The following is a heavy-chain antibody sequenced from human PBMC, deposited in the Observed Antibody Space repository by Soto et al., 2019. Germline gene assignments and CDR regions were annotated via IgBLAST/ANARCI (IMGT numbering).Heavy chain of an antibody. CDR1: GYTFTTYD. CDR2: MSPHNGNT. V-gene: IGHV1-8*01. CDR3: ARDHCSSTSCYTAVDY. Sequence: GASVKVSCKASGYTFTTYDIHWVRQATGQGLEWMGWMSPHNGNTGFAQKFRGRVTIDRNTSISTAYMELSGLGSEDTAVYYCARDHCSSTSCYTAVDYWGQGTLVTSPQ. J-gene: IGHJ4*02. D-gene: IGHD2-2*02.